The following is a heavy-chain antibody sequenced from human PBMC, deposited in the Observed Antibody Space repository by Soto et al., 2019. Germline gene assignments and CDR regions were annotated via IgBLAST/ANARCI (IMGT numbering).Heavy chain of an antibody. CDR3: ARRWGTSFDF. V-gene: IGHV4-59*01. J-gene: IGHJ4*02. CDR1: DGSIRGYY. Sequence: PSVPLCLTSTVADGSIRGYYVSWIRQPPGKGLEWIGYIYYSGSTNYNPSLKSRVTISVDTSKNQFSLKLSSVTAADTAVYYCARRWGTSFDFWGQGTLVTVSS. CDR2: IYYSGST. D-gene: IGHD7-27*01.